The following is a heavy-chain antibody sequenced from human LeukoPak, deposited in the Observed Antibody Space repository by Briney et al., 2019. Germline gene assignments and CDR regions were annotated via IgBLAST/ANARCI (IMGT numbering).Heavy chain of an antibody. CDR3: ARVRAPRWELEDHAFDI. V-gene: IGHV1-2*06. D-gene: IGHD1-26*01. J-gene: IGHJ3*02. CDR1: GYSFTGYY. CDR2: INPNSGGT. Sequence: ASVKVSCKASGYSFTGYYVHWVRQAPGQGLEWMGRINPNSGGTNYAQKFQGRVTMTRDTSISTAYMELSRLRSDDTAVYYCARVRAPRWELEDHAFDIWGQGTMVTVSS.